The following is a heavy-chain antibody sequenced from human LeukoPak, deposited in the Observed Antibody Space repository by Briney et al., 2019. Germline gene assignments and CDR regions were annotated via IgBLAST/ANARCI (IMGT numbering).Heavy chain of an antibody. V-gene: IGHV1-69*01. J-gene: IGHJ4*02. CDR3: ARDLGQVGGGSWSEGDY. Sequence: SVKVSCKAAGGTFSSYAISWVRQAPGQGLEWMGGIIPIFGTANYAQKFQGRVTITADESTSTAYMELSSLRSEDTAVYYCARDLGQVGGGSWSEGDYWGQGTLVTVSS. CDR2: IIPIFGTA. D-gene: IGHD2-15*01. CDR1: GGTFSSYA.